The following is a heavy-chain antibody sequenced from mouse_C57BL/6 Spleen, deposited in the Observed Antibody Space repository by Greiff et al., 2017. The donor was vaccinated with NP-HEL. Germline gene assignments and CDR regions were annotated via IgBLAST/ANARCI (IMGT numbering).Heavy chain of an antibody. CDR1: GFTFTDYY. J-gene: IGHJ1*03. V-gene: IGHV7-3*01. CDR3: ARFSGTGHYWYFDV. CDR2: IRNKANGYTT. D-gene: IGHD3-3*01. Sequence: DVHLVESGGGLVQPGGSLSLSCAASGFTFTDYYMSWVRQPPGKALEWLGFIRNKANGYTTEYSASVKGRFTISRDNSQSILYLQMNALRAEDSATYYCARFSGTGHYWYFDVWGTGTTVTVSS.